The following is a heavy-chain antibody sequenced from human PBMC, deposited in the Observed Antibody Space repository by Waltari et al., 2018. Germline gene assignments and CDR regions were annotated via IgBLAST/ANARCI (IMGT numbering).Heavy chain of an antibody. CDR3: AGDRAIGLFFDY. CDR1: W. Sequence: WWSWVRRSPKKGLEWIGQVHHSGKTHYNPSLQSRVTISVDKPKNQFSLNLNSVTAADTAIYYCAGDRAIGLFFDYWGRGTLVTVSS. D-gene: IGHD2-2*01. J-gene: IGHJ4*02. V-gene: IGHV4-4*02. CDR2: VHHSGKT.